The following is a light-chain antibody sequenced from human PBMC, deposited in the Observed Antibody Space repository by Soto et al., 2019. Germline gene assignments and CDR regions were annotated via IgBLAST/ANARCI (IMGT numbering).Light chain of an antibody. CDR1: QSVSSSY. CDR3: QHSGNSHGT. J-gene: IGKJ1*01. V-gene: IGKV3-20*01. CDR2: GAS. Sequence: EIVMTQSPATLSVSPEETATLSCRASQSVSSSYLARYQQKPVQAPRLLIYGASSRATCIPDRFSGSGSGTDFTLTINKLEPRDFAVYYCQHSGNSHGTFGQGTKVDIK.